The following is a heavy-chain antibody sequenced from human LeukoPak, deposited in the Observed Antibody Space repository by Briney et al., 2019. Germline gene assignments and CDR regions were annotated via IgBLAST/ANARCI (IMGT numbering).Heavy chain of an antibody. CDR1: GFTFSSYS. V-gene: IGHV3-21*01. Sequence: GSLRLSCAASGFTFSSYSMNWVRQAPGKGLEWVSSISSSSSYIYHADSVKGRFTISRDNAKNSLYLQTNSLRAEDTAVYYCARDPLLSSSSWSVFDYWGQGTLVTVSS. CDR2: ISSSSSYI. J-gene: IGHJ4*02. D-gene: IGHD6-13*01. CDR3: ARDPLLSSSSWSVFDY.